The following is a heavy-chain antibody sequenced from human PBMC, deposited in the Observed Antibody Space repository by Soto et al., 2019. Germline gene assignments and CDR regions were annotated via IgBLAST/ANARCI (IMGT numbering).Heavy chain of an antibody. D-gene: IGHD3-16*01. CDR2: ISGSGGST. J-gene: IGHJ4*02. CDR1: GFTFSSYA. CDR3: AKDRRSFLALLDY. V-gene: IGHV3-23*01. Sequence: GGSLRLSCAASGFTFSSYAMSWVRQAPGKGLEWVSVISGSGGSTYYADSVKGRFTISRDNSKNTLYLQMNSLRAEDTAVYYCAKDRRSFLALLDYWGQGTLVTVSS.